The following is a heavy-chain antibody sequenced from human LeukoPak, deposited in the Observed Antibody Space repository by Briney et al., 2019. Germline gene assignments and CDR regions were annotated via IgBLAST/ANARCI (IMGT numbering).Heavy chain of an antibody. D-gene: IGHD6-6*01. J-gene: IGHJ6*03. CDR3: ARDGYSSSSLYYYYMDV. CDR1: GFTFSSYG. V-gene: IGHV3-33*01. Sequence: GRSLRLSCAASGFTFSSYGMHWVRQAPGKGLEWVAVIWYDGSNKYYADSVKGRFTISRDNSKNTLYLQMNSLRAEDTAVYYCARDGYSSSSLYYYYMDVWGKGTTATVSS. CDR2: IWYDGSNK.